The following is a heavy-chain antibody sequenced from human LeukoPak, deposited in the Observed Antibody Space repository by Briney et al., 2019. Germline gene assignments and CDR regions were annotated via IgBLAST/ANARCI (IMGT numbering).Heavy chain of an antibody. J-gene: IGHJ4*02. CDR3: ARSGYSSRWASDY. V-gene: IGHV1-18*01. CDR1: GYTFTTYG. Sequence: ASVKVSCKASGYTFTTYGFTWVRQAPGQGLEWMGWVSAYNGNTNYAQKLQGRVTMTTDTSTTTAYMELRSLRSDDTAVYYCARSGYSSRWASDYWGQGTLVTVSS. CDR2: VSAYNGNT. D-gene: IGHD6-13*01.